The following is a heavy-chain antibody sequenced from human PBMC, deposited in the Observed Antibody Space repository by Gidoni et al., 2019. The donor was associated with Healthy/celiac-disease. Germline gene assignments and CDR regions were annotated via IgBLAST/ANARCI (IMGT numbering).Heavy chain of an antibody. CDR1: GFTCSSYG. J-gene: IGHJ5*02. Sequence: QVQLVESGGGVVQPGRSLRLSCAASGFTCSSYGMHWVRQAPGKGLEWVAVISYDGSNKYYADSVKGRFTISRDNSKNTLYLQMNSLRAEDTAVYYCAKRRDYYGSGSYPFDPWGQGTLVTVSS. CDR3: AKRRDYYGSGSYPFDP. D-gene: IGHD3-10*01. V-gene: IGHV3-30*18. CDR2: ISYDGSNK.